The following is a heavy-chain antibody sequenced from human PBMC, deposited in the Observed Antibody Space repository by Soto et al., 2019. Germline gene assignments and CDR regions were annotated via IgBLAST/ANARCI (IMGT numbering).Heavy chain of an antibody. CDR3: ARQQWLPQDAFDI. Sequence: SETLSLTCTVSGGSISSYYWSWIRQPPGKGPEWIGYIYYSGSTNYNPSLKSRVTISVDTSKNQFSLKLSSVTAADTAVYYCARQQWLPQDAFDIWGQGTMVTVSS. V-gene: IGHV4-59*08. D-gene: IGHD6-19*01. CDR2: IYYSGST. J-gene: IGHJ3*02. CDR1: GGSISSYY.